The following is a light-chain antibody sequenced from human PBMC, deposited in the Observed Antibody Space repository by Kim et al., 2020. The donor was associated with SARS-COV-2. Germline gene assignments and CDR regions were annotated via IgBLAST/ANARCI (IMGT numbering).Light chain of an antibody. V-gene: IGLV1-44*01. CDR1: SSNIGSNT. CDR2: RNN. Sequence: ELTQPPSASGTPGQRVTISCSGSSSNIGSNTVNWYQQLPGTTPKLLIYRNNERPSGVPDRFSGSKSGTSASLAISGLQSEDEADYHCAAWDDSLNGPVFGGGTQLTVL. CDR3: AAWDDSLNGPV. J-gene: IGLJ2*01.